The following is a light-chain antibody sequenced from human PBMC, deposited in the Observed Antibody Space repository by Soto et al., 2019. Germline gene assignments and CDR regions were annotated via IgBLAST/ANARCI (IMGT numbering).Light chain of an antibody. CDR3: AAWDDSLSGL. J-gene: IGLJ3*02. CDR1: RSNIGSNY. V-gene: IGLV1-47*01. Sequence: QSVLTQPPSASGTPGQRVTISCSGSRSNIGSNYVYWFQQLPGTAPKLLIYRNYQRPSWVPDRFSGSKSGTSASLAISGLRSEDEADYYCAAWDDSLSGLFGGGTKLTVL. CDR2: RNY.